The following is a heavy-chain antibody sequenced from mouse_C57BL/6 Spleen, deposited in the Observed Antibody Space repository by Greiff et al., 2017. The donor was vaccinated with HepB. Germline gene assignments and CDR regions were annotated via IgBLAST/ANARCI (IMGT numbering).Heavy chain of an antibody. CDR1: GFTFSDYY. J-gene: IGHJ3*01. D-gene: IGHD1-1*01. V-gene: IGHV5-16*01. Sequence: EVKVVESEGGLVQPGSSMKLSCTASGFTFSDYYMAWVRQVPEKGLEWVANINYDGSSTYYLDSLKSRFIISRDNAKNILYLQMSSLKSEDTATYYCARHYYYGSSPWFAYWGQGTLVTVSA. CDR3: ARHYYYGSSPWFAY. CDR2: INYDGSST.